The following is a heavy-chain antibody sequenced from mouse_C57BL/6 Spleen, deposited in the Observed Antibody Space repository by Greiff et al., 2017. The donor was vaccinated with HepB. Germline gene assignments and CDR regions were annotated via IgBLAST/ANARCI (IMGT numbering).Heavy chain of an antibody. CDR1: GYTFTSYG. J-gene: IGHJ1*03. CDR3: AREPSAKVVATRYFDV. V-gene: IGHV1-81*01. Sequence: QVQLQQSGAELARPGASVKLSCKASGYTFTSYGISWVKQRTGQGLEWIGEIYPRSGNTYYNEKFKGKATLTADKSSSTAYMELRSLTSEDSAVYFCAREPSAKVVATRYFDVWGTGVTVTVSS. CDR2: IYPRSGNT. D-gene: IGHD1-1*01.